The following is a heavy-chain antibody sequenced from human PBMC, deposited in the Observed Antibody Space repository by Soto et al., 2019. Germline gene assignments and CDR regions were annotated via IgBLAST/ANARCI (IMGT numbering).Heavy chain of an antibody. Sequence: EVQLVESGGSLVQPGESLTLSCAASGFMFSTYWMAWVRQAPGKGLVWVSRLNTDESTTNYADSVRGRFTISRDNAKNTAYLQMNSLRVEDTALYYCARPRRSWSHFDAFDVWGQGTMVTVSP. CDR2: LNTDESTT. V-gene: IGHV3-74*01. CDR1: GFMFSTYW. D-gene: IGHD2-8*02. CDR3: ARPRRSWSHFDAFDV. J-gene: IGHJ3*01.